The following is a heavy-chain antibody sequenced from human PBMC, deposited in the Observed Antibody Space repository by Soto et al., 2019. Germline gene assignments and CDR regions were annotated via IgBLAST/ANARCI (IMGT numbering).Heavy chain of an antibody. D-gene: IGHD6-19*01. CDR1: GGSISSYY. Sequence: ETLSLTCTVSGGSISSYYWSWIRQPPGKGLEWIGYIYYSGSTNYNPSLKSRVTISVDTSKNQFSLKLSSVTAADTAVYYCARLGGSRWYLLAYWGQGTLVTVSS. CDR3: ARLGGSRWYLLAY. J-gene: IGHJ4*02. V-gene: IGHV4-59*08. CDR2: IYYSGST.